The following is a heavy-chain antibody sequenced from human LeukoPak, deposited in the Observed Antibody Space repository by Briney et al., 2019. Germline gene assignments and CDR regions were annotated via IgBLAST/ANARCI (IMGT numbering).Heavy chain of an antibody. CDR1: GFTFSSYA. CDR3: RGWPYAFDI. D-gene: IGHD6-19*01. V-gene: IGHV3-30*04. Sequence: GGSLRLSCAAPGFTFSSYAMHWVRQAPGKGLEWVAVISYDGSNKYYADSVKGRFTISRDNSKNTLYLQMNSLRAEDTAVYYCRGWPYAFDIWGQGTMVTVSS. CDR2: ISYDGSNK. J-gene: IGHJ3*02.